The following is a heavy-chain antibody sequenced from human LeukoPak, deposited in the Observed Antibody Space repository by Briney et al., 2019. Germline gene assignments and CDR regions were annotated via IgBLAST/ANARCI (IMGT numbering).Heavy chain of an antibody. D-gene: IGHD6-19*01. V-gene: IGHV1-24*01. CDR2: FDSENNKM. CDR1: GYSRSDLS. Sequence: ASVKVSCKISGYSRSDLSIPWVREAPGEGPERMGGFDSENNKMVYSQKFQGRVTMTEDTSADTAYMELTSLRSEDTAVYFCATDRVYRSSGRSWGFFDYWGQGTLVIVSS. J-gene: IGHJ4*02. CDR3: ATDRVYRSSGRSWGFFDY.